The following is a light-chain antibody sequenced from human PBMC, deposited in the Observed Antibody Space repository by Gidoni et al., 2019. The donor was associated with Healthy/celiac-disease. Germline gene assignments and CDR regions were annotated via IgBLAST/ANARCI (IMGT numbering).Light chain of an antibody. Sequence: DIQMTQSPSTLSASVGDRVTITCRASQSISSWLAWYQQKPGKATKLLIYKASSLESGVPSRFSGSGSGTEFTLTISSLQPDDFATYYCQQYNSYSMCSFGQGTKLEIK. CDR2: KAS. CDR1: QSISSW. J-gene: IGKJ2*04. V-gene: IGKV1-5*03. CDR3: QQYNSYSMCS.